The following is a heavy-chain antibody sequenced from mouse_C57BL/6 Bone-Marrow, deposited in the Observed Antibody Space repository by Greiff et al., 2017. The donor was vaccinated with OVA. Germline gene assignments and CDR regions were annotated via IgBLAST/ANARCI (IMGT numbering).Heavy chain of an antibody. J-gene: IGHJ4*01. D-gene: IGHD4-1*01. CDR1: GYSITSDY. CDR2: ISYSGST. V-gene: IGHV3-8*01. Sequence: EVKLVESGPGLAKPSQTLSLTCSVTGYSITSDYWNWIQKFPGNKLEYMGYISYSGSTYYNPSLKSRISITRDTSKNQYYLQLNSVTTEDTATYYCARSLTGTYAMDYWGQGTSVTVSS. CDR3: ARSLTGTYAMDY.